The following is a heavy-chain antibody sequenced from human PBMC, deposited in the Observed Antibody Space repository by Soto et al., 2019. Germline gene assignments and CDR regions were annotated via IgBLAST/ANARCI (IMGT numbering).Heavy chain of an antibody. J-gene: IGHJ6*02. CDR3: ARGSHISNCYGMDV. D-gene: IGHD3-3*02. CDR2: VNPSGGST. V-gene: IGHV1-46*01. CDR1: GYTFSNYY. Sequence: QVHLVQSGAEVKKPGASVTLSCKTSGYTFSNYYIHWVRQAPGQGPEWMGMVNPSGGSTTYARNFQGSVTVTSDTPTITEFMELRGLGSEDTSGYYCARGSHISNCYGMDVCGQGTTVTVSS.